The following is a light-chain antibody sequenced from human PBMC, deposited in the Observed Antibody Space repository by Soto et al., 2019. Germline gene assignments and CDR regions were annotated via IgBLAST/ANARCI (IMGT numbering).Light chain of an antibody. CDR1: ESISSW. V-gene: IGKV1-5*03. CDR2: EAS. Sequence: DIHMTQSPSTLSASVGNRVTITCRASESISSWLAWYQQKPGKAPNLLIYEASNLESGVPSRFSGSGSGRDFTLTISGLQPDESATYCCQQYNSSPLTFGGGSRVEIQ. CDR3: QQYNSSPLT. J-gene: IGKJ4*01.